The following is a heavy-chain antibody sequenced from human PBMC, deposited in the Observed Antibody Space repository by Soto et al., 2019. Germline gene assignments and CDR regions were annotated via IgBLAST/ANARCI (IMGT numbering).Heavy chain of an antibody. J-gene: IGHJ5*02. CDR1: GDYISSYF. CDR3: AVGSEAWFDA. Sequence: PSETLSLTCTVSGDYISSYFWSWIRQPPGKGLEWIGYVYSTEITNYNPSLKSRVAMSIDTSKNQFSLKARSATAADTAVYYCAVGSEAWFDAWGQGTLVTVSS. V-gene: IGHV4-59*01. CDR2: VYSTEIT.